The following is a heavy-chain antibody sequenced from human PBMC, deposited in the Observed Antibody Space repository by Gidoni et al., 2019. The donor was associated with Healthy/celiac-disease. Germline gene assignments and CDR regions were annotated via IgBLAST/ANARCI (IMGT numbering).Heavy chain of an antibody. CDR1: GFTFSSYA. J-gene: IGHJ5*02. D-gene: IGHD2-2*01. CDR2: ISGSGGST. V-gene: IGHV3-23*01. Sequence: GGSLRLSCAASGFTFSSYAMSWVRQAPGKGLEWVSAISGSGGSTYYADSVKGRFTISRDNSKNTLYLQMNSLRAEDTAVYYCAKGGGYCSSTSCYPLGDPWGQGTLVTVSS. CDR3: AKGGGYCSSTSCYPLGDP.